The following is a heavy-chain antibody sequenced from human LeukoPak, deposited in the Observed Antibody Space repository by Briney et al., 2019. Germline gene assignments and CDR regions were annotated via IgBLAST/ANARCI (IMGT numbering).Heavy chain of an antibody. CDR2: ISYDGSNK. CDR1: GITFSSYA. D-gene: IGHD6-19*01. CDR3: ARDLSSGWLDY. V-gene: IGHV3-30*04. J-gene: IGHJ4*02. Sequence: PGRSLRLSCAASGITFSSYAMHWVRQAPGKGLEWVAVISYDGSNKYYADSVKGRFTISRDNSKNTLYLQMNSLRAEDTAVYYCARDLSSGWLDYWGQGTLVTVSS.